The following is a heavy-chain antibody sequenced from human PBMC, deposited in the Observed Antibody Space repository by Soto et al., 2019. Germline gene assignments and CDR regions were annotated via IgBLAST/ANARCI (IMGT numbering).Heavy chain of an antibody. D-gene: IGHD4-4*01. Sequence: GCLRLSCTASGFTFSSYSMNWVRQAPGKGLEWVSSISSSSSYIYYADSVKGRFTISRDNAKNSLYLQMNSLRAEDTAVYYCARDPLATVPYFDYWGQGTLVTVYS. CDR2: ISSSSSYI. J-gene: IGHJ4*02. V-gene: IGHV3-21*01. CDR3: ARDPLATVPYFDY. CDR1: GFTFSSYS.